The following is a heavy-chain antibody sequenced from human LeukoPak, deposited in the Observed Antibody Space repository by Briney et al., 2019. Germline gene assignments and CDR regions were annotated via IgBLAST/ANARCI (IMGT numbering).Heavy chain of an antibody. Sequence: SETLSLTCTVSGGSISSSSYYWGWIRPPPGKGLEWVGRIYYSGSTYYNPSLKSRVTISVDTSKNQFSLKLSSVTAADTAVYYCARDIIVGTTSRWFDPWGQGTLVTVSS. CDR1: GGSISSSSYY. V-gene: IGHV4-39*07. J-gene: IGHJ5*02. CDR3: ARDIIVGTTSRWFDP. D-gene: IGHD1-26*01. CDR2: IYYSGST.